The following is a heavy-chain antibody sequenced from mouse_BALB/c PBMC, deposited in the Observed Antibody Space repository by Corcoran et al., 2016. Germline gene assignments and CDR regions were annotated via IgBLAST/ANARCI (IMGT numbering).Heavy chain of an antibody. V-gene: IGHV1-18*01. Sequence: EVQLQQSGPELVKPGASMKISCKASGYSFTGYTMNWVKQSHGKNLEWIGLINPYNGGTSYNQKLKGKATLTVDKSSSTAYMELLSLTSEDSAVYYCARVGAYYGNYVRAMDYWGQGTSVTVSS. CDR3: ARVGAYYGNYVRAMDY. CDR1: GYSFTGYT. CDR2: INPYNGGT. J-gene: IGHJ4*01. D-gene: IGHD2-10*01.